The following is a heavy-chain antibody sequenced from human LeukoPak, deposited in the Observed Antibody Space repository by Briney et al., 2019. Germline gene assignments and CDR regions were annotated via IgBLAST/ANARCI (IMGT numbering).Heavy chain of an antibody. CDR2: IYYSGST. CDR3: ARVDTVIAVVIKPDAFDI. V-gene: IGHV4-30-4*01. J-gene: IGHJ3*02. CDR1: GGSIRNGDYY. D-gene: IGHD3-22*01. Sequence: PSETLSLTCTVSGGSIRNGDYYWSWIRQPPGKGLEWIGYIYYSGSTYYNPSLKSRVTISVDTSKNQFSLKLSSVTAADTAVYYCARVDTVIAVVIKPDAFDIWGQGTMVTVSS.